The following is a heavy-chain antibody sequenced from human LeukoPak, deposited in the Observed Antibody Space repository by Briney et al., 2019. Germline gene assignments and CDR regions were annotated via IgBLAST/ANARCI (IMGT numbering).Heavy chain of an antibody. V-gene: IGHV4-59*12. CDR3: ARASGYSGSGAIDY. J-gene: IGHJ4*02. CDR1: GGSIRPYY. D-gene: IGHD5-12*01. CDR2: IYYSGST. Sequence: SETLSLTCSVSGGSIRPYYCSWIRQTPEKGLEWIGYIYYSGSTNYNPSLKGRATISVDTSKNQFSLELSSVTAADTAIYYCARASGYSGSGAIDYWGRGTLVTVSS.